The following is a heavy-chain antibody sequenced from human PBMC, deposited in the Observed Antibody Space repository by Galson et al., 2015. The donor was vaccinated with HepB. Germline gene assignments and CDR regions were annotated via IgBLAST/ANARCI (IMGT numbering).Heavy chain of an antibody. CDR1: GGTFSSNG. Sequence: SVKVSCKASGGTFSSNGISWIRQAPGQGLEWLGGITPRFATANYAQKFQGRITMSADESTSTVYMELSSLRSEDTALYYCAISTKFIVGAMGTYNWFDPWGQGTLVTVSS. CDR2: ITPRFATA. V-gene: IGHV1-69*13. CDR3: AISTKFIVGAMGTYNWFDP. D-gene: IGHD1-26*01. J-gene: IGHJ5*02.